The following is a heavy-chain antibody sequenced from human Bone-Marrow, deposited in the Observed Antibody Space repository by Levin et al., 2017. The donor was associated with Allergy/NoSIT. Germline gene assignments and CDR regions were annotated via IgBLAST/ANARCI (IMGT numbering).Heavy chain of an antibody. V-gene: IGHV3-21*01. CDR1: GFTFSSYS. CDR3: ARVAWYTAMDRGNSGYDWWDAFDI. CDR2: ISSSSSYI. Sequence: GGSLRLSCAASGFTFSSYSMNWVRQAPGKGLEWVSSISSSSSYIYYADSVKGRFTISRDNAKNSLYLQMNSLRAEDTAVYYCARVAWYTAMDRGNSGYDWWDAFDIWGQGTMVTVSS. J-gene: IGHJ3*02. D-gene: IGHD5-12*01.